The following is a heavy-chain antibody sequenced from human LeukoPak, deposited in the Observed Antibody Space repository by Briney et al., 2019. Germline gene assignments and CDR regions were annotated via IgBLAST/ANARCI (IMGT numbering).Heavy chain of an antibody. D-gene: IGHD3-10*02. J-gene: IGHJ4*02. Sequence: GGSLRLCCAASGFTLSHYVMSWVRQAPGKGLEWVSAISTSGGSTYYADSVKGRFTISRDNSKSTLNLQMNSLRGDDTALYYCAQVMGVREAPSDNWGQGTLVTVST. V-gene: IGHV3-23*01. CDR3: AQVMGVREAPSDN. CDR2: ISTSGGST. CDR1: GFTLSHYV.